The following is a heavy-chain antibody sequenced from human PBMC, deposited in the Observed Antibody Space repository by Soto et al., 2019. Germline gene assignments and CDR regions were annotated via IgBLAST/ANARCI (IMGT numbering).Heavy chain of an antibody. Sequence: GGSLRLSCAASGFTFSSYGMHWVRQAPGKGLEWVAVIWYDGSNKYYADSVKGRFTISRDNSKNTLYLQMNSLRAEDTAVYYCARDTGASWTLDYWGQGTLVTVSS. CDR1: GFTFSSYG. CDR3: ARDTGASWTLDY. D-gene: IGHD2-2*01. V-gene: IGHV3-33*01. J-gene: IGHJ4*02. CDR2: IWYDGSNK.